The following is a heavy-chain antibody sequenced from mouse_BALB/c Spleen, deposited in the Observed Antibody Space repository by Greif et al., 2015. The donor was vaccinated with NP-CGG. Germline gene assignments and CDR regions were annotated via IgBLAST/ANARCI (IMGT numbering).Heavy chain of an antibody. CDR1: GYTFTSYW. V-gene: IGHV1S41*01. CDR3: ARWPEGDGYYGAMDY. Sequence: DLVKPGASVKLSCKASGYTFTSYWINWIKQRPGQGLEWIGRIAPGSGSTYYNEMFKGKATLTVDTSSSTAYIQLSSLSSEDSAVYFCARWPEGDGYYGAMDYWGQGTSVTVSS. J-gene: IGHJ4*01. CDR2: IAPGSGST. D-gene: IGHD2-3*01.